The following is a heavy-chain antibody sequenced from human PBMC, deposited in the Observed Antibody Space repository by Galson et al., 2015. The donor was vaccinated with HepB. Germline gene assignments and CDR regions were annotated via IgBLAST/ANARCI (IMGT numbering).Heavy chain of an antibody. CDR3: ARVTPEEWISALDY. CDR1: GFTFSSYS. D-gene: IGHD3-3*01. Sequence: SLRLSCAASGFTFSSYSMNWVRQAPGKGLEWVSSISSSSSYIYYADSVKGRFTISRDNAKNSLYLQMNSLRAEDTAVYYCARVTPEEWISALDYWGQGTLVTVSS. J-gene: IGHJ4*02. V-gene: IGHV3-21*01. CDR2: ISSSSSYI.